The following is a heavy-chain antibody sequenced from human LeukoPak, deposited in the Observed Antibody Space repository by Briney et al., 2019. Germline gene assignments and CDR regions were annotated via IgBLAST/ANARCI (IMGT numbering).Heavy chain of an antibody. CDR1: GFTFSSYA. Sequence: QSGGSLRLSCAASGFTFSSYAMSWVRQAPGKGLEWVSAISGSGGSTYYVDSVKGRFTISRDNSKNTLYLQMNSLRAEDTAVYYCATGAGYYDSSGYYPSAFDIWGQGTMVTVSS. J-gene: IGHJ3*02. V-gene: IGHV3-23*01. D-gene: IGHD3-22*01. CDR3: ATGAGYYDSSGYYPSAFDI. CDR2: ISGSGGST.